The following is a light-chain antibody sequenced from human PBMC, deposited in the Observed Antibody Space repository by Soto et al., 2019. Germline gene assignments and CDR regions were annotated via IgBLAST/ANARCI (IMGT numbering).Light chain of an antibody. CDR1: SSDVGGYNY. J-gene: IGLJ1*01. CDR2: EVS. Sequence: QSALTQPPSASGSPGQSVTIFCTGTSSDVGGYNYVSWYQQHPGKAPKLMLYEVSKRPSGVPDRFSGSKSGNPASLTVSGLQAEDEADYYCSSYAGSNNLYVFGTGTKLTVL. V-gene: IGLV2-8*01. CDR3: SSYAGSNNLYV.